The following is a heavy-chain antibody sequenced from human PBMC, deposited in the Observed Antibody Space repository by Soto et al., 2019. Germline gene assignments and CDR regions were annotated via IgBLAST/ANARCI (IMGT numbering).Heavy chain of an antibody. CDR1: GGCFSGYY. Sequence: PSDTLSLTCAVYGGCFSGYYWSWIRQPPGKGLEWIGEINHSGSTNYNPSLKSRVTISVDTSKNQFSLKLSSVTAADTAVYYCARESVPRITIFGVVPNWFDPWGQGTPVTVSS. J-gene: IGHJ5*02. CDR3: ARESVPRITIFGVVPNWFDP. CDR2: INHSGST. V-gene: IGHV4-34*01. D-gene: IGHD3-3*01.